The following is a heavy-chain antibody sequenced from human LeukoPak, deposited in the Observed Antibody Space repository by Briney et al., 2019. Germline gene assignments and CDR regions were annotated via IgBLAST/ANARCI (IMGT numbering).Heavy chain of an antibody. J-gene: IGHJ4*02. V-gene: IGHV3-21*01. CDR1: GLTFSIYS. D-gene: IGHD1-26*01. CDR2: ISSSSSYI. CDR3: ARGMEWELRNLDY. Sequence: SGGSLRLSCAASGLTFSIYSMNWVRQAPGKGLEWVSSISSSSSYIYYADSVKGRFTISRDNAKNSLYLQMNSLRAEDTAVYYCARGMEWELRNLDYWGQGTLVTVSS.